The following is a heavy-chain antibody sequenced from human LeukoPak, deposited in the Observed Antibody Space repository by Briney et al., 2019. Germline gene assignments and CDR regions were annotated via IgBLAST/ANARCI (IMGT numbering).Heavy chain of an antibody. D-gene: IGHD6-13*01. CDR2: ISYDGSNN. Sequence: GRTLRLSCAASGFTFGIYGVHWVREAPGKGLEWVAFISYDGSNNYYADSVNGRFTISRDNSKNALNLQMSSLTAEDAAVYYCARDRGSSSFFDPWGQGTLVTVSS. CDR1: GFTFGIYG. V-gene: IGHV3-30*03. CDR3: ARDRGSSSFFDP. J-gene: IGHJ5*02.